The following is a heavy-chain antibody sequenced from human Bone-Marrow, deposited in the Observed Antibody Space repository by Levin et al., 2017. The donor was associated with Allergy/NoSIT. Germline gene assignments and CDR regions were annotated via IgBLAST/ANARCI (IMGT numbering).Heavy chain of an antibody. Sequence: PGGSLRLSCAASGFTFSDFDMSWVRQAPGKGLEWVAGITGGGYTTFHADSVKGRFTISRDNSKNTLSLQMKSLRAEDTAVYYCATAATRSTSLGWFDPWGQGTLVTVSS. CDR3: ATAATRSTSLGWFDP. CDR1: GFTFSDFD. J-gene: IGHJ5*02. V-gene: IGHV3-23*01. CDR2: ITGGGYTT. D-gene: IGHD2-2*01.